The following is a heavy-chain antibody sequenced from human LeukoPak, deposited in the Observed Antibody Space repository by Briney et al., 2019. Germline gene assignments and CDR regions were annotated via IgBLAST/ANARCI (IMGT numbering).Heavy chain of an antibody. CDR2: ISYDGSSK. CDR1: GFTFSSYA. V-gene: IGHV3-30-3*01. Sequence: GGSLRLSCAASGFTFSSYAMPWVRQAPGKGLEWVAVISYDGSSKYYADSVKGRFTISRDNSKNTLYLQMNSLRAEDTAVYYCAKVTTVYWGQGTLVTVSS. D-gene: IGHD4-17*01. J-gene: IGHJ4*02. CDR3: AKVTTVY.